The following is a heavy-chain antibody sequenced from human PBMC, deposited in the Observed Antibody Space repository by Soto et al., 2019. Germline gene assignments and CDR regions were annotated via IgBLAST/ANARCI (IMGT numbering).Heavy chain of an antibody. Sequence: SETLSLTCAVSGGSISSGGYSWSWIRQPPGKGLEWIGYIYHSGSTYYNPSLKSRITINPGTSKNQFSLQLNSVTPEDTAVYYCARESVRQQLAYYFDYWGQGTLVTVSS. CDR1: GGSISSGGYS. D-gene: IGHD6-13*01. CDR3: ARESVRQQLAYYFDY. V-gene: IGHV4-30-2*05. CDR2: IYHSGST. J-gene: IGHJ4*02.